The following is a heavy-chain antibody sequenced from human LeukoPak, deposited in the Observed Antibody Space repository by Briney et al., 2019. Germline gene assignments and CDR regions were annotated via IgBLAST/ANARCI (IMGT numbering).Heavy chain of an antibody. CDR1: GYTFTSYY. CDR3: ARVSRTAMALRVAYFDY. V-gene: IGHV1-46*01. CDR2: INPSGGST. Sequence: ASVKVSCKASGYTFTSYYMPWVRQAPGQGLEWMGIINPSGGSTSYAQKFQGRVTMTRDTSTSTVYMELSSLRSEDTAVYYCARVSRTAMALRVAYFDYWGQGTLVAVSS. D-gene: IGHD5-18*01. J-gene: IGHJ4*02.